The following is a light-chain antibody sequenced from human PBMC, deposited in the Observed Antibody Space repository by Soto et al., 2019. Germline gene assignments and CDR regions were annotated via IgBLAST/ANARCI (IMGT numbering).Light chain of an antibody. V-gene: IGLV2-14*01. CDR1: SSDVGGYNY. CDR2: EVS. CDR3: ISYSGSSSSYV. J-gene: IGLJ1*01. Sequence: QSVLTQPASVSGSPGQSITISCSGTSSDVGGYNYVSWYQQNPSKAPKLIIYEVSNRPSGVSNRFSGSKSGNTASLTISGLQAEDEADYYCISYSGSSSSYVFGTGTKVTVL.